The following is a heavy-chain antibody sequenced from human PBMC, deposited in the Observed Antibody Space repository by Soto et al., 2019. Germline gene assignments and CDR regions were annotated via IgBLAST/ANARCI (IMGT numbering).Heavy chain of an antibody. Sequence: SETLSLTCTVSGGSISSGGYYWSWIRQHPGKGLEWIGYIYYSGSTYYNPSLKSRVTISVDTSKNQFSLKLSSVTAADTAVYYCAREYCSSTRCYGQHWGQGTLVTVSS. CDR3: AREYCSSTRCYGQH. J-gene: IGHJ1*01. V-gene: IGHV4-31*03. D-gene: IGHD2-2*01. CDR1: GGSISSGGYY. CDR2: IYYSGST.